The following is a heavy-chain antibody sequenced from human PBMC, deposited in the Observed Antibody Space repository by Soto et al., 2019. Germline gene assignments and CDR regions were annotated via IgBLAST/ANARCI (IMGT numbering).Heavy chain of an antibody. CDR3: ARVRQLVGYFYYYMDV. J-gene: IGHJ6*03. Sequence: ASVKVSCKASGYSFTANSMHWVRQAPGQGLEWMGWINPNNGGTNYARKFQGWVTMTRDTSISTAYMDLTRLKSDDTAVYYCARVRQLVGYFYYYMDVWGKGTTVTVSS. D-gene: IGHD6-6*01. V-gene: IGHV1-2*04. CDR1: GYSFTANS. CDR2: INPNNGGT.